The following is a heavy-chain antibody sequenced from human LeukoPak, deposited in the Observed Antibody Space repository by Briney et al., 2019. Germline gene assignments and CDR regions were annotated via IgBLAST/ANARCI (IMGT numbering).Heavy chain of an antibody. CDR3: ARDRYFNFDY. J-gene: IGHJ4*02. Sequence: GGSLRLSCAASGFTFSTYSMNWVRQAPGKGLEWVSYTSASSSTIYFADSVKGRFTISRDNANNSLYLQMNSLRDEDTAVYYCARDRYFNFDYWGQGTLVTVSP. CDR2: TSASSSTI. V-gene: IGHV3-48*02. D-gene: IGHD2/OR15-2a*01. CDR1: GFTFSTYS.